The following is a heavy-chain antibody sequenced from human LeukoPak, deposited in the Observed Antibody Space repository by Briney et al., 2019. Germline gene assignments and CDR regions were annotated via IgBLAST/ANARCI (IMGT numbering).Heavy chain of an antibody. V-gene: IGHV4-4*07. D-gene: IGHD3-10*01. CDR3: ASEGEGGSGSYYY. CDR2: IYTSGST. Sequence: KASETLSLTCTVSGGSISYYYWTWIRQPAGKGLEWIGRIYTSGSTNYNPSLKSRVTMSVDTSKNQFSLKLTSVTAADTAVYYCASEGEGGSGSYYYWGQGTLVTVSS. J-gene: IGHJ4*02. CDR1: GGSISYYY.